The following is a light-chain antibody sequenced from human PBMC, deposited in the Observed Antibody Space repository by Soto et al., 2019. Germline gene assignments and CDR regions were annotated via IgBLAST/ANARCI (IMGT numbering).Light chain of an antibody. V-gene: IGKV3-20*01. J-gene: IGKJ2*01. CDR1: QSLTNSY. CDR3: QHHGTSLQNT. CDR2: AAS. Sequence: DIVLTQSPGTLSLSPGERATLSCRASQSLTNSYLAWYQQKPGQAPRLLIYAASTRATGIPDRFSGSVSGTEFSLTISRLEPEDFAVYYCQHHGTSLQNTFGQGTKLEIK.